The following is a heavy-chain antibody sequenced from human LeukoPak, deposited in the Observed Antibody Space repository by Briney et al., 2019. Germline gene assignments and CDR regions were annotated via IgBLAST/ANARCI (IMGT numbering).Heavy chain of an antibody. Sequence: GGSLRLSCVASEFTFDDYGMNWVRQAPGKGLEWVSRISWNGGSTTYADSVKGRFTISRGNAKNSLYLQMNSLRVEDMALYYCAKDKGSYYYDSSGYSLDYWGQGTLVTVSS. D-gene: IGHD3-22*01. V-gene: IGHV3-20*04. CDR3: AKDKGSYYYDSSGYSLDY. J-gene: IGHJ4*02. CDR2: ISWNGGST. CDR1: EFTFDDYG.